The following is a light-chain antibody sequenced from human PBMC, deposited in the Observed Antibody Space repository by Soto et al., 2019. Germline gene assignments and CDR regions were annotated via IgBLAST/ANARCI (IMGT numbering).Light chain of an antibody. Sequence: DIQMTQSPSSLSASVGDRVTITCRASQSNSSYLNWYQQKPGKAPKLLIYAASSLQSGVTSRFSGSVSGTDFTLTISSLQPEDFANYYCQQSYSTLWTFGQGTKVEIK. CDR3: QQSYSTLWT. CDR1: QSNSSY. CDR2: AAS. V-gene: IGKV1-39*01. J-gene: IGKJ1*01.